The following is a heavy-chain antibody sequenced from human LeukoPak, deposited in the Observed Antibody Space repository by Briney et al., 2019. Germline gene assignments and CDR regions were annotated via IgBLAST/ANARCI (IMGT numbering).Heavy chain of an antibody. CDR3: ARELIAVAGLGYYGMDV. J-gene: IGHJ6*02. V-gene: IGHV1-3*01. CDR2: INAGNGNT. D-gene: IGHD6-19*01. Sequence: ASVKVSCKASGYTFTSYAMHWVRQAPGQRLEWMGWINAGNGNTKYSQKFQGRVTMTRDTSTSTVYMELSSLRSEDTAVYYCARELIAVAGLGYYGMDVWGQGTTVTVSS. CDR1: GYTFTSYA.